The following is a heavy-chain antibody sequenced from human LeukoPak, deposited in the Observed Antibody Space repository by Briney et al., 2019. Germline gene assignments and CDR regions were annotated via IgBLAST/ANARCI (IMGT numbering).Heavy chain of an antibody. V-gene: IGHV4-61*02. J-gene: IGHJ5*02. CDR2: IYTSGST. CDR3: ARASGYDNNWFDP. Sequence: SQTLSLTCTVSGGSISSGSYYWSWIRQPAGKGLEWIGRIYTSGSTNYNPSLKSRVTISVDTSKNQFSLKLSSVTAADTAVYYCARASGYDNNWFDPWGQGTLVTVSS. CDR1: GGSISSGSYY. D-gene: IGHD5-12*01.